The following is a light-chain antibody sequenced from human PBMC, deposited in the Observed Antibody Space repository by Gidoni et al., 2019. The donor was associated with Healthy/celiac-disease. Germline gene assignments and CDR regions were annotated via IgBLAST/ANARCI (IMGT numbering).Light chain of an antibody. Sequence: ENVRTQAPEALAVSLGERATINCQSSQSVLYRSNNKNYLAWYQQKPGQPPKLLISWASTRESGVPDRFSCSGSGTDFTLSISRLQAEDVAVFYCQQYYRTPPFGQGTKLEIK. CDR2: WAS. CDR3: QQYYRTPP. J-gene: IGKJ2*01. CDR1: QSVLYRSNNKNY. V-gene: IGKV4-1*01.